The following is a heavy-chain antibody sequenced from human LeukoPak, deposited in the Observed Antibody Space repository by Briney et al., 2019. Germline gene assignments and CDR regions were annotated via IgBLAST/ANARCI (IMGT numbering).Heavy chain of an antibody. Sequence: PGGSLRLSCAASGFTFDHYGMSWVRQAPGKGLEWVSGINWNGGSTGYADSVKGRFTISRDNAKNSLYLQMNSLRAEDTTLHYCARDGYYDYVWGSYRLFDYWGQGTLVTVS. CDR2: INWNGGST. J-gene: IGHJ4*02. D-gene: IGHD3-16*02. CDR3: ARDGYYDYVWGSYRLFDY. V-gene: IGHV3-20*04. CDR1: GFTFDHYG.